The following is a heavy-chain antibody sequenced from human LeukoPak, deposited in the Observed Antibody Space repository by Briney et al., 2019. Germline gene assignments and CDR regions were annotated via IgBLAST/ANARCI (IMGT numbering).Heavy chain of an antibody. V-gene: IGHV4-34*01. Sequence: PSVTLSLTCAVYGGSFSGYYWSWIRQPPGKGLEWIGEINHSGSTNYNPSLKSRVTISVDTSKNQFSLKLSSVTAADTAVYYCARYASPSSGAFDIWGQGTMVTVSS. CDR3: ARYASPSSGAFDI. CDR1: GGSFSGYY. D-gene: IGHD3-10*01. CDR2: INHSGST. J-gene: IGHJ3*02.